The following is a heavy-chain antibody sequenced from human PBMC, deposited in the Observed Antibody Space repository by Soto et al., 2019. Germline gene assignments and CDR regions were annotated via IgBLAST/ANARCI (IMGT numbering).Heavy chain of an antibody. CDR1: GYSISSGYY. J-gene: IGHJ6*02. CDR2: IYHSGST. V-gene: IGHV4-38-2*01. Sequence: PSETLSLTCAVSGYSISSGYYWGWIRQPPGKGLEWIGSIYHSGSTYYNPSLKSRVTISVGTSKNQFSLKLSSVTAADTAVYYCARVSYYYYGMDVWGQGTTVTVSS. CDR3: ARVSYYYYGMDV.